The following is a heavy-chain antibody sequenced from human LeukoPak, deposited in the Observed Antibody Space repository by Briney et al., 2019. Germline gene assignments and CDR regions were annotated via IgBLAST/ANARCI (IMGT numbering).Heavy chain of an antibody. Sequence: SETLSLTCAVSGGSISSSNWWSWVRQPPGKGLEWIGEIYHSGSTNYNPSLKSRVTISVDKSKNQFSLKLSSVTAADTAVYYCASSFWSGYYHFDYWGQGTLVTVSS. CDR1: GGSISSSNW. CDR3: ASSFWSGYYHFDY. V-gene: IGHV4-4*02. CDR2: IYHSGST. J-gene: IGHJ4*02. D-gene: IGHD3-3*01.